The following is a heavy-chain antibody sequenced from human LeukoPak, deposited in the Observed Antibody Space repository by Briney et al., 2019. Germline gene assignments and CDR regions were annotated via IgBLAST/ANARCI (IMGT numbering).Heavy chain of an antibody. V-gene: IGHV4-34*01. CDR2: INHSGST. CDR3: AGRITIFGVVSDY. J-gene: IGHJ4*02. Sequence: SETLSLTCAVYGGSFSGYYWSWIRQPPGKGLEWIGEINHSGSTNYNPSRKSRVTISVDTSKNQCSLKLSSVTAADMAVYYCAGRITIFGVVSDYWGEGTLVTVSS. D-gene: IGHD3-3*01. CDR1: GGSFSGYY.